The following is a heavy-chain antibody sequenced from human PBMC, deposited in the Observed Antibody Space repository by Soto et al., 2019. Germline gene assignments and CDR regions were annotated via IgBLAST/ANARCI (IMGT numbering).Heavy chain of an antibody. Sequence: EVQLVESGGGLVQPGGSLRLSCAASGFTFRNYWMHWVRQAPGKGLVWVSRIDNDGSTTMYSDSVRGRFTISRDNAQNTLYLQMNSLRAEDTAVYYCARGPAGSSYGSYWGQGTLVTVSS. D-gene: IGHD5-18*01. CDR2: IDNDGSTT. CDR1: GFTFRNYW. J-gene: IGHJ4*02. V-gene: IGHV3-74*03. CDR3: ARGPAGSSYGSY.